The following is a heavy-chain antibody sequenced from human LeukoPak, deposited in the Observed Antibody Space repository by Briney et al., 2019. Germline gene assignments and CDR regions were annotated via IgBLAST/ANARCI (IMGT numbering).Heavy chain of an antibody. J-gene: IGHJ4*02. CDR3: ARDIGHTITMVRGVKDKPHFDY. Sequence: GGSLRLSCAASGFTFSSYGMHWVRQAPGKGLEWVAVISYDGSNKYYADSVKGRFTISRDNSKNTLYLQMNSLRAEDTAVYYCARDIGHTITMVRGVKDKPHFDYWGQGTLVTVSS. D-gene: IGHD3-10*01. CDR2: ISYDGSNK. V-gene: IGHV3-30*03. CDR1: GFTFSSYG.